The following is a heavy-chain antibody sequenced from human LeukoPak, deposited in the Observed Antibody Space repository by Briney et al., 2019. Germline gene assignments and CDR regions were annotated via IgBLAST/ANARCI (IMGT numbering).Heavy chain of an antibody. CDR3: ARDPTRYLRYGYFGY. V-gene: IGHV3-21*01. D-gene: IGHD4-17*01. CDR1: GFTFTDSA. J-gene: IGHJ4*02. Sequence: GGSLRLSCAGSGFTFTDSAINWVRQAPGKGLEWVSSINNIATHSYYAASVKGRFSISRDDAKNSVYLQMHSLRAEDTAIYYCARDPTRYLRYGYFGYWGQGARSPSPQ. CDR2: INNIATHS.